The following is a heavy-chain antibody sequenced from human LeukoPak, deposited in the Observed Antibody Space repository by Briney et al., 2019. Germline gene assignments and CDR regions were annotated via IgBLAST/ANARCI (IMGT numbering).Heavy chain of an antibody. J-gene: IGHJ4*02. V-gene: IGHV4-34*01. Sequence: PSETLSLTCAGYGGSFSGYYWSWIRQPPGKGLEWIGEINHSGSTNYNPSLKSRVTISVDTSKNQFSLKLSSVTAADTAVYYCARGPPVIRLGDTRRIDYWGQGTLVTVSS. D-gene: IGHD3-16*01. CDR2: INHSGST. CDR1: GGSFSGYY. CDR3: ARGPPVIRLGDTRRIDY.